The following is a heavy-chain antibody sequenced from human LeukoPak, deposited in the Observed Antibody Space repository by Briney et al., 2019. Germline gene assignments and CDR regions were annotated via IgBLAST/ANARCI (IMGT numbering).Heavy chain of an antibody. CDR2: ISDTGKT. V-gene: IGHV4-59*01. J-gene: IGHJ5*02. D-gene: IGHD1-26*01. CDR3: ATGYYEPFAT. Sequence: SETLSLTFSVSGASLSSYYWDWLRQSPGKGLEWIGYISDTGKTDSNPSLKSRVTISLGTSKTQFSLRLRSATAADSAVYYCATGYYEPFATWGPGILVTVSS. CDR1: GASLSSYY.